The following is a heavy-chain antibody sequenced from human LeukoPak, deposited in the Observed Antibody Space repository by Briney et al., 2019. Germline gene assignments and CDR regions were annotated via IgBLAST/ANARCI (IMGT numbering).Heavy chain of an antibody. J-gene: IGHJ4*02. Sequence: LAGGSLRLSCAASGFTFSYYWMSWVRQAPGKGLEWVANIKQDGSEKYYVGSVRGRFTISRDNAKNTLYLQMNSLRAEDTAMYYCVRQYSYDSSGYYPWDYWGQGTLVTVSS. V-gene: IGHV3-7*02. CDR1: GFTFSYYW. CDR2: IKQDGSEK. CDR3: VRQYSYDSSGYYPWDY. D-gene: IGHD3-22*01.